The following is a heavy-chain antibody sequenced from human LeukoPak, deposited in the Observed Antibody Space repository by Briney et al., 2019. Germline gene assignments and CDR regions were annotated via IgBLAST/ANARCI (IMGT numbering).Heavy chain of an antibody. J-gene: IGHJ4*02. Sequence: SETLSLTCTVSGGSISSGSYYWSWIRQPTGKGLEWIGRIYTSGSTNYNPSLKSRVTISVDTSKNQFSLKLSSVTAADTAVYYCAREPALYDSSGYYYFVDYWGQGTLVTVSS. CDR1: GGSISSGSYY. D-gene: IGHD3-22*01. V-gene: IGHV4-61*02. CDR2: IYTSGST. CDR3: AREPALYDSSGYYYFVDY.